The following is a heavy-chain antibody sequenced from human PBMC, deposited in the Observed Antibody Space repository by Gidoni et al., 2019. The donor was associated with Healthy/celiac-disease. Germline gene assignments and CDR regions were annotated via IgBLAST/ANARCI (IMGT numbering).Heavy chain of an antibody. CDR2: IYHSGST. J-gene: IGHJ6*02. CDR3: ARRFSSSWEDYYYYYGMDV. Sequence: QLQLQESGSGLVKPSQTLSLTCAVSGGSISSGGYSWSWMRQPPGKGLEWIGYIYHSGSTYYNPSLKSRVTISVVRSKNQFSLKLSSVTAADTAVYYWARRFSSSWEDYYYYYGMDVWGQGTTVTVSS. D-gene: IGHD6-13*01. V-gene: IGHV4-30-2*01. CDR1: GGSISSGGYS.